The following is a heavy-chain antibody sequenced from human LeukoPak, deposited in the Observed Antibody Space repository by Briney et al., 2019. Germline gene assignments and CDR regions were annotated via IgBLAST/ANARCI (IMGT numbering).Heavy chain of an antibody. J-gene: IGHJ6*04. CDR3: APCHLPETSSYSGMDV. V-gene: IGHV1-18*01. CDR1: GYTFTSYG. D-gene: IGHD1-14*01. CDR2: ISACNGNT. Sequence: ASVKVSCKASGYTFTSYGISWVRQAPGQGLEWMGWISACNGNTNYAQKLQGRVTMTTDTSTSTAYMELRSLRSDDTAVYYCAPCHLPETSSYSGMDVWAKGPTVPVPS.